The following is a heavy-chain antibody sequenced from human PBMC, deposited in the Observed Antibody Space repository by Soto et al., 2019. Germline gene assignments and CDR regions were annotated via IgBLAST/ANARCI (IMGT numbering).Heavy chain of an antibody. D-gene: IGHD3-22*01. J-gene: IGHJ4*02. CDR2: ITSSGSPI. CDR1: GFTFSNYE. V-gene: IGHV3-48*03. Sequence: GGSLRLSCVASGFTFSNYEMNWVRQAPGKGLEWVSYITSSGSPIYYADSVRGRFTISRDNAKNSLYLQMDSLRAEDTAVYYCARYSSVYHPDFDYWGQGTLVTVSS. CDR3: ARYSSVYHPDFDY.